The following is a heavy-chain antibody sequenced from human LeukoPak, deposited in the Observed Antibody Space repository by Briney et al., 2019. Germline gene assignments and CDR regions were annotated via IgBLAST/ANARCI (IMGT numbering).Heavy chain of an antibody. CDR3: ARDHVVDGLVYDY. Sequence: PGGSLRLSCAASGFTFRSHWMSWVRQAPGKGLEWVANINQDGSEKYYVDSVKGRFTISRDNAKNSLYLRMNSLRAEDTAVYYCARDHVVDGLVYDYWGQGALVTVSS. V-gene: IGHV3-7*01. D-gene: IGHD2-15*01. CDR1: GFTFRSHW. CDR2: INQDGSEK. J-gene: IGHJ4*02.